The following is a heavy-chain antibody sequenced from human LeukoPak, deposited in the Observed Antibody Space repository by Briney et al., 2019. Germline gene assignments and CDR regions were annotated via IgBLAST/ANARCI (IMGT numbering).Heavy chain of an antibody. CDR2: INPNSGGT. J-gene: IGHJ4*02. CDR1: GFTFTGYY. Sequence: ASVKVSCKASGFTFTGYYMHWVRQAPGQGLEWMGWINPNSGGTNYAQKFQGKVTMTRDTSISTAYMELSRLRSDDTAVYYCARASYYYDSSGYPGYYFDYWGQGTLVTVSS. V-gene: IGHV1-2*02. CDR3: ARASYYYDSSGYPGYYFDY. D-gene: IGHD3-22*01.